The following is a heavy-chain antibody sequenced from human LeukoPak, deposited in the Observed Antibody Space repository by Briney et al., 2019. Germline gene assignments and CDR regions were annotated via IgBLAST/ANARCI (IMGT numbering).Heavy chain of an antibody. Sequence: SETLSLTCTVSGGSISSSSYYWGWIRQPPGKGLEWIGSIYYSGSTYYNPSLKSRVTISVDTSKNQFSLKLSSVTAADTAVYYCARAAYSSTPAFDYWGQGTLVTVSS. CDR2: IYYSGST. CDR1: GGSISSSSYY. D-gene: IGHD6-13*01. V-gene: IGHV4-39*07. CDR3: ARAAYSSTPAFDY. J-gene: IGHJ4*02.